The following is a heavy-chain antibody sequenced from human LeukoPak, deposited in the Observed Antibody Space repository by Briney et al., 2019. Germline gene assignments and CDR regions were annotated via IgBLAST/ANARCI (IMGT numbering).Heavy chain of an antibody. D-gene: IGHD3-10*02. CDR2: ISSSSSYI. V-gene: IGHV3-21*01. Sequence: GGSLRLSCAASGFSFSSYAMSWVRQAPGKGLEWVSSISSSSSYIYYADSVKGRFTISRDNAKNSLYLQMNSLRAEDTAVYYCAREVIGGQCSDYWGQGTLVTVSS. J-gene: IGHJ4*02. CDR3: AREVIGGQCSDY. CDR1: GFSFSSYA.